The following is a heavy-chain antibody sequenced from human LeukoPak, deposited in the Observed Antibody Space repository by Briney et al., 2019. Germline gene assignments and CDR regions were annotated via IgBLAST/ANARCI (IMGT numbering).Heavy chain of an antibody. CDR2: IHASGGS. CDR1: GASISNYY. J-gene: IGHJ4*02. V-gene: IGHV4-4*09. Sequence: SETLSLTCIVSGASISNYYWSWIRQTPEKGLEWMGHIHASGGSSYYPSLKSRLTMSIDTSRNQLSLKLTSVTAADTALYFCARPGSYHDFWGQGALVTVSS. CDR3: ARPGSYHDF. D-gene: IGHD1-26*01.